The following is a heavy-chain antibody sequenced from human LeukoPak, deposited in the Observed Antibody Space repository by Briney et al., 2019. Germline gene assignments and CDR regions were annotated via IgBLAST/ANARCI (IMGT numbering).Heavy chain of an antibody. Sequence: ASVKVSXKASGYTFTTYGLSWVRQAPGQGLEWMGWISTYNGNTIYAQKFQGRVTMTTDTSTSTAYMELRSLRSDDTAVYYCARDPTEDFWSGFYSYFDFWGQGTLVTVSS. CDR3: ARDPTEDFWSGFYSYFDF. J-gene: IGHJ4*02. CDR2: ISTYNGNT. V-gene: IGHV1-18*01. CDR1: GYTFTTYG. D-gene: IGHD3-3*01.